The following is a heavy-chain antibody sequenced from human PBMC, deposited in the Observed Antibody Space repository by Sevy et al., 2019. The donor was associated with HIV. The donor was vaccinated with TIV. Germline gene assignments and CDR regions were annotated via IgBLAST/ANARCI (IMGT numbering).Heavy chain of an antibody. CDR1: GFTFSSYA. V-gene: IGHV3-30-3*01. Sequence: GGSLRLSCAASGFTFSSYAMHWVRQAPGKGLEWVAVISYDGSNKYYADSVKGRFTISRDNSKNTLYLQMNSLRAEYTAVYYCARGGNYGKLDYWGQGTLVTVSS. CDR2: ISYDGSNK. J-gene: IGHJ4*02. D-gene: IGHD4-4*01. CDR3: ARGGNYGKLDY.